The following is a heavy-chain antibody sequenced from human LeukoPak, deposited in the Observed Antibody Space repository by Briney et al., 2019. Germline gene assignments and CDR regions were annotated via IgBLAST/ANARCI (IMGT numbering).Heavy chain of an antibody. V-gene: IGHV3-23*01. D-gene: IGHD5-18*01. CDR3: ARHLSGVTGYTYGRGIDY. CDR1: GFTFSSYA. Sequence: GGSLRLSCAASGFTFSSYAMHWVRQAPGKGLEWVSGISPSGDITYYADSVKGRFTISRDNSKNTVYLQMNSLRAEDTAVYYCARHLSGVTGYTYGRGIDYWGQGTLVTVSS. CDR2: ISPSGDIT. J-gene: IGHJ4*02.